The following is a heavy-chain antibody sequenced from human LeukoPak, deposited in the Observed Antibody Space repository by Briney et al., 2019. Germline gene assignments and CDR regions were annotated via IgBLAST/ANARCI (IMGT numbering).Heavy chain of an antibody. D-gene: IGHD6-19*01. CDR3: ARDLKVAGPYYYYGMDV. CDR2: IIPILGIA. V-gene: IGHV1-69*04. J-gene: IGHJ6*02. CDR1: GGTFSSYA. Sequence: SVKVSCKAFGGTFSSYAISWVRQAPGQGLEWMGRIIPILGIANYAQKFQGRVTITADKSTSTAYMELSSLRSEDTAVYYCARDLKVAGPYYYYGMDVWGQGTTVTVSS.